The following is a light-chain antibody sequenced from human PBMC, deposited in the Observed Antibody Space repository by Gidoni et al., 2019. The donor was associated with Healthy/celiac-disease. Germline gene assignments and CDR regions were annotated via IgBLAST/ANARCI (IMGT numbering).Light chain of an antibody. Sequence: QSALTQPASVSGSPGQSITISCTGSSNDIGAYNSVSWYQQYPGKAPKPMIFDVSNRPSGVSLRFSGSKSGNTASLTISGLQAEDEADYYCTSYTTSNTLVFGGGTKLTVL. CDR3: TSYTTSNTLV. V-gene: IGLV2-14*01. J-gene: IGLJ3*02. CDR2: DVS. CDR1: SNDIGAYNS.